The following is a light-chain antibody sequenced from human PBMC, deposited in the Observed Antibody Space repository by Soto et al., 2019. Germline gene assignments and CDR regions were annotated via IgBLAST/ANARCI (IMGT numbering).Light chain of an antibody. J-gene: IGLJ2*01. CDR3: SSYRTGSRV. Sequence: QSALTQPASVSGSPGQSITISCTGTNNDVGAYTYVSWYQQHPGKAPRLIIYEVSDRPSGVSNRFSGSKSGNTASLFISGLQAEDEADYYCSSYRTGSRVFGGGTKLTVL. CDR1: NNDVGAYTY. V-gene: IGLV2-14*01. CDR2: EVS.